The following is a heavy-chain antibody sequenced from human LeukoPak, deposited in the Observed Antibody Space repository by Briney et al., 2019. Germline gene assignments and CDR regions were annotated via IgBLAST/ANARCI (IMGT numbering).Heavy chain of an antibody. Sequence: GGSLRLSCAVSGFTFSSYSMNWVRQAPGKGLEWVSYISSSSSTIYYADSVKGRFTISRDNAKNSLYLQMNSLRAEDTAVYYCAREGLVPAATGTWFDPWGQGTLVTVSS. D-gene: IGHD2-2*01. V-gene: IGHV3-48*01. CDR2: ISSSSSTI. CDR3: AREGLVPAATGTWFDP. CDR1: GFTFSSYS. J-gene: IGHJ5*02.